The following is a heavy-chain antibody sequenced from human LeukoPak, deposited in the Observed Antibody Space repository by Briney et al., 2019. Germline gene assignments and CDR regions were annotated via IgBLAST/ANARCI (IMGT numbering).Heavy chain of an antibody. V-gene: IGHV3-53*01. CDR3: ARVSVPQVYYYMDV. J-gene: IGHJ6*03. Sequence: GGSLRLSCAASGFTVSSNYMSWVRQAPGKGLEWVSVIYSGGSTYYADSVKGRFTISRDNSKNTLYLQMNSLRAEDTAVYYCARVSVPQVYYYMDVWGKGTTVTVSS. CDR2: IYSGGST. D-gene: IGHD6-6*01. CDR1: GFTVSSNY.